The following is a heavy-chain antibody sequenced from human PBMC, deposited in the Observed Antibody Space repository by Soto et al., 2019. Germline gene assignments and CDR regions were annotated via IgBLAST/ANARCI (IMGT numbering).Heavy chain of an antibody. Sequence: QVQLAESGGGVVQPGRSLRLSCATSGFVSNDYDIHWVRQAPGKGLAWLASISYDGTKKYYAESVKGRFTSSRDNSKNTLFLQLNIMGAEEKAVYYCSIGIKGGLHAWGPGILVRVS. CDR2: ISYDGTKK. J-gene: IGHJ5*02. CDR1: GFVSNDYD. V-gene: IGHV3-30*03. CDR3: SIGIKGGLHA. D-gene: IGHD2-21*01.